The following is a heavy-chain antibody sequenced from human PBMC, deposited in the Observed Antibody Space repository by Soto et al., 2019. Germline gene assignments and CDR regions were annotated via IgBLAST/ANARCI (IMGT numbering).Heavy chain of an antibody. CDR3: ARGKKYYDYICGSYRAYYFDY. CDR1: GYTFTSYD. V-gene: IGHV1-8*01. J-gene: IGHJ4*02. CDR2: MNPNSGNT. D-gene: IGHD3-16*02. Sequence: QVQLVQSGAEVKKPGASVKVSCKASGYTFTSYDINWVRQATGQGLEWMGWMNPNSGNTGYAQKFQGRVTMTRNTSISTAYMELSSLRSEDTAVYYCARGKKYYDYICGSYRAYYFDYWGQGTLVTVSS.